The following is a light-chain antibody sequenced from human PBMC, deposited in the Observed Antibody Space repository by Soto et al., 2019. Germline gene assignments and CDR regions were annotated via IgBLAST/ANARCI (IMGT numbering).Light chain of an antibody. CDR1: QGISNY. CDR2: AAS. Sequence: DIRMTQSPSSLSASVGDRVTITCRASQGISNYLAWYQQKPGKGPKLLIFAASTLQSGVPSRFSGSGSGTDFTLTISSLQPEDVATYYCRKYNSAPYTVGPGTKVDIK. J-gene: IGKJ3*01. CDR3: RKYNSAPYT. V-gene: IGKV1-27*01.